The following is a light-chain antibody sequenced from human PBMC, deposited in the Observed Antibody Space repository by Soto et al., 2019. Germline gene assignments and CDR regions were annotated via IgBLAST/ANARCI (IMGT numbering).Light chain of an antibody. J-gene: IGLJ2*01. V-gene: IGLV2-14*01. CDR2: DVS. CDR1: SSDVGGYNY. CDR3: SSYTSSSIVV. Sequence: QSVLTQPASVSGSPGQSITISCTGTSSDVGGYNYVSWYQQHPGKAPKLMIYDVSKRPSGVSNRFSGSKSGNTDSLTISGLQAEDEDDYYCSSYTSSSIVVFGGGTKLNVL.